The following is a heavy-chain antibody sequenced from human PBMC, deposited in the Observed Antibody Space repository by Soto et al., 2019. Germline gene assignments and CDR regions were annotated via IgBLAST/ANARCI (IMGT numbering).Heavy chain of an antibody. CDR3: ARLRYCSGGSCRHEAFDI. CDR2: IYYSGST. CDR1: GGSISSYY. D-gene: IGHD2-15*01. V-gene: IGHV4-59*08. J-gene: IGHJ3*02. Sequence: SETLSLTCTVSGGSISSYYWSWIRQPPGKGLEWIGYIYYSGSTNYNPSLKSRVTISVDTSKNQFSLKLSSVTAADTAVYYCARLRYCSGGSCRHEAFDIWGQGTMVTVSS.